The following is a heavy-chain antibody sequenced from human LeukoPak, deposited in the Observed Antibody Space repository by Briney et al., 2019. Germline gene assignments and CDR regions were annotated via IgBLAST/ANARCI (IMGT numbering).Heavy chain of an antibody. V-gene: IGHV3-21*04. J-gene: IGHJ1*01. CDR1: GFTFSSYS. CDR2: ISTSSSYI. CDR3: ARGSSTESYSAEYFEH. D-gene: IGHD2-21*01. Sequence: GGTLRLSCAASGFTFSSYSMNWVRQAPGKGLEWVSSISTSSSYIYYADSVKGRFTISRDNAKNSVYLQLNSLTAGDTAIYYCARGSSTESYSAEYFEHWGQGTLVTVSS.